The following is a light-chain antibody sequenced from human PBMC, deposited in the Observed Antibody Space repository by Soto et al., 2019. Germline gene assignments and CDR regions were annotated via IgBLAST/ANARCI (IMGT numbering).Light chain of an antibody. Sequence: QLVLTQPPSVSGAPGQRVTISCTGSSSNIGAGYDVHWYQQLPGTAPKLLIYGNSNRPSVVPDRFSGSKSGTSASLAITGLQAEDEADYYCQSYDSSLSADVFGTGTKLTVL. J-gene: IGLJ1*01. CDR2: GNS. V-gene: IGLV1-40*01. CDR3: QSYDSSLSADV. CDR1: SSNIGAGYD.